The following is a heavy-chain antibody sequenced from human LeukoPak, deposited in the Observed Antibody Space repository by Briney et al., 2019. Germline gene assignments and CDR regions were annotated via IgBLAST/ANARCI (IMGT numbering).Heavy chain of an antibody. J-gene: IGHJ4*02. CDR1: GYSFTSYW. V-gene: IGHV5-51*01. D-gene: IGHD6-13*01. CDR3: ARPTRIAAAGPFDY. CDR2: IYPGDSDT. Sequence: GESLKISCKGSGYSFTSYWIGWVRQVPGKGLEWMGIIYPGDSDTRYNPPFQGQVTISADKSISTAHLQWSSLKASDTAMYYCARPTRIAAAGPFDYWGQGSLVTVSS.